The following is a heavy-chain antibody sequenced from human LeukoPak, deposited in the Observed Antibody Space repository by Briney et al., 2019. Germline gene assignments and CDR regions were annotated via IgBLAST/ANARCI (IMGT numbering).Heavy chain of an antibody. CDR2: ISGSGAST. Sequence: GGSLRLSCLTSGFTLSTNAMSWVRQAPGKGLEWISGISGSGASTYYADSVKGRFTISRDDSRNTLYLQMNSLRGDDTAVYYCAKGDVQSWSHFDYWGQGTLVTVSS. CDR3: AKGDVQSWSHFDY. J-gene: IGHJ4*02. CDR1: GFTLSTNA. D-gene: IGHD5-18*01. V-gene: IGHV3-23*01.